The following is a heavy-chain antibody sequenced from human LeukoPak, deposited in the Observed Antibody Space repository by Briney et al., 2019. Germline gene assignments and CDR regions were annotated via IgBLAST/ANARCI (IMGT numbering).Heavy chain of an antibody. Sequence: SETLSLTCTVSGDSIRSSDYYWGCIRQSPGKGLEWIGTISDGGSTYYNPSLKSRIIISVDTSKNQFSLQLSSVTAADTAVYYCVRHCCSSPSKRTFDIWGRGHWSPSLQ. J-gene: IGHJ3*02. D-gene: IGHD2-15*01. CDR1: GDSIRSSDYY. CDR2: ISDGGST. V-gene: IGHV4-39*01. CDR3: VRHCCSSPSKRTFDI.